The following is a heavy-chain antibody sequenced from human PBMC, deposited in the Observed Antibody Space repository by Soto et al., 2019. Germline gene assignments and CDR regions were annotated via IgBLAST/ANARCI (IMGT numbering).Heavy chain of an antibody. CDR2: SDSTGST. Sequence: SQRRSRTGTLAAGSRGPCYSRWIRQPPGQGLGWTGCSDSTGSTSYNPSLKSRVTISVDTYKTQFSLKMSSVTAADTALDYGGSSFYESSGYYPLWGQGTLVTVSS. CDR1: AGSRGPCY. D-gene: IGHD3-22*01. V-gene: IGHV4-59*01. J-gene: IGHJ4*01. CDR3: GSSFYESSGYYPL.